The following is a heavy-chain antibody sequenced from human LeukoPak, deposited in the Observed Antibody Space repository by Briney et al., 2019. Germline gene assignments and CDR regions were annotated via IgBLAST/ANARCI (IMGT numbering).Heavy chain of an antibody. D-gene: IGHD6-13*01. CDR2: IKHDGSET. CDR3: ARGGIAATRHAFDI. Sequence: GGSLRLSCAASGFTFSSIWMSWVRQAPGKGLEWVANIKHDGSETNYVDSVKGRFSISRDNAKNSLHLQMNSLRDEDTAVYYCARGGIAATRHAFDIWGQGTMVTVSS. J-gene: IGHJ3*02. V-gene: IGHV3-7*02. CDR1: GFTFSSIW.